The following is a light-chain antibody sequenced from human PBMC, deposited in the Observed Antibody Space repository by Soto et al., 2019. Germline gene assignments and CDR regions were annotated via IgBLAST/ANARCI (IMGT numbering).Light chain of an antibody. Sequence: DMQMSQSRCFVSAYVEDIGTITCRASQPISNWLAWYQQKPGKAPKLLIYVASALHSGVPSRFSGSGSGTEFTLTISSLQPEDFATYYCQQDNSFPITFGQGTRVEI. J-gene: IGKJ5*01. CDR3: QQDNSFPIT. CDR1: QPISNW. CDR2: VAS. V-gene: IGKV1-12*01.